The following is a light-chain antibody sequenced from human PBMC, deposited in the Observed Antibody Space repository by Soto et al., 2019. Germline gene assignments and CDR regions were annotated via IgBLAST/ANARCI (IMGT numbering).Light chain of an antibody. CDR3: SSYTSTSTVGL. J-gene: IGLJ2*01. CDR2: DVS. V-gene: IGLV2-14*03. CDR1: SSDVGSYKY. Sequence: QSVLTQPASVSESPGQSITISCTGTSSDVGSYKYVSWYQQHPGKAPKLMIYDVSYRPSGVSNRFSGSKSGNTASLTISGLQAEDEADYYCSSYTSTSTVGLFGGGTKLTVL.